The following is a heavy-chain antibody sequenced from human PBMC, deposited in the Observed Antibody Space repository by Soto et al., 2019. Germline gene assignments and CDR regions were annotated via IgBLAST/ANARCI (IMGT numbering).Heavy chain of an antibody. J-gene: IGHJ4*02. V-gene: IGHV3-23*01. CDR2: ISGNGGST. Sequence: LRLSCAASGFTFSSCAMGWVRQAPGKGLEWVSGISGNGGSTYYADSVKGRFTISRDTSKNTLYLQMDSLGAEDTAIYYCAKVVGDGNDYYDLWGQGTLVTVSS. CDR1: GFTFSSCA. D-gene: IGHD3-22*01. CDR3: AKVVGDGNDYYDL.